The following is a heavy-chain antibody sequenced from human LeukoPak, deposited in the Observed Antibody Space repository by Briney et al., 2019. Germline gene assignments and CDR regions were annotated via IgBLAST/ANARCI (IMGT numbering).Heavy chain of an antibody. CDR1: GFTFSDYR. J-gene: IGHJ4*02. CDR2: ISGSSTNI. CDR3: ARDDPSMIAALHY. D-gene: IGHD6-6*01. Sequence: GGSLRLSCAASGFTFSDYRMNWVRQAPGKGLEWVSSISGSSTNIYYADSVKGRFTISRDNAKNSVYLQMNSLRAEDTAVYYCARDDPSMIAALHYWGQGTLVTVSS. V-gene: IGHV3-21*01.